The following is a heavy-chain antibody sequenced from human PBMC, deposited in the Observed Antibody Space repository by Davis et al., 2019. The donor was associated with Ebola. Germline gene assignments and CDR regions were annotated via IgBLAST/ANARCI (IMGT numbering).Heavy chain of an antibody. CDR2: ISSSGNTI. V-gene: IGHV3-48*03. CDR3: AREHYSGSTFFFDY. CDR1: EFTFSSYE. Sequence: PGGSLRLSCAASEFTFSSYEMNWVRQAPGKGLEWVSYISSSGNTIYYADSVKGRFTISRDNAKNSLYLQMNSLRAEDTAIYYCAREHYSGSTFFFDYWGQGTLVTVSS. J-gene: IGHJ4*02. D-gene: IGHD3-16*01.